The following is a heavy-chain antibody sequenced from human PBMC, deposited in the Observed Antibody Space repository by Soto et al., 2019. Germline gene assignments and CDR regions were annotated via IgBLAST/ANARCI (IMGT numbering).Heavy chain of an antibody. J-gene: IGHJ4*02. CDR2: ISWDGGST. D-gene: IGHD4-4*01. Sequence: GGSLRLSCAASGFTFNDYTMHWVRQAPGKGLEWVSLISWDGGSTYYADSVKGRFTISRDNSKNSLYLQMNSLRTEDTALYYCAKDTYGSNSYFDYWGQGTLVTVSS. CDR3: AKDTYGSNSYFDY. CDR1: GFTFNDYT. V-gene: IGHV3-43*01.